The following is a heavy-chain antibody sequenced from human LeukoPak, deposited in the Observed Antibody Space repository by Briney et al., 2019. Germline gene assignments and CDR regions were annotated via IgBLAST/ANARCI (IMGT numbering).Heavy chain of an antibody. CDR2: INPNSGGT. J-gene: IGHJ5*02. CDR3: ASHYGSGSDNWFDP. D-gene: IGHD3-10*01. Sequence: ASVKVSCKASGGTFSSYAISWVRQAPGQGLEWMGWINPNSGGTNYAQKFQGRVTMTRDTSISTAYMELSRLRSDDTAVYYCASHYGSGSDNWFDPWGQGTLVTVSS. CDR1: GGTFSSYA. V-gene: IGHV1-2*02.